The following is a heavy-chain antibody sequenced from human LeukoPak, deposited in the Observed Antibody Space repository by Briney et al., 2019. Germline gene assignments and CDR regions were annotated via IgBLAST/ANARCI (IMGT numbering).Heavy chain of an antibody. V-gene: IGHV5-51*01. CDR1: GYSFIRYW. J-gene: IGHJ4*02. CDR2: IYPDDSDT. D-gene: IGHD4-23*01. CDR3: ARLAATVVTHRGGGDN. Sequence: GESLKISCKASGYSFIRYWIGWVRQMPGKGLEWMGIIYPDDSDTRYRPSFQGQVTISADKSTSTAYLQWNSLKASDTAMYYCARLAATVVTHRGGGDNWGQGTLVTVSS.